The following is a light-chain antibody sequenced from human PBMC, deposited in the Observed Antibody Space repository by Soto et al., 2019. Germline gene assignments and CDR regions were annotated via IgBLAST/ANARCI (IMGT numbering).Light chain of an antibody. J-gene: IGLJ7*01. CDR1: SSDVGGYNY. CDR2: EVS. Sequence: QSALTQPASVSGSPGQSITISCTGTSSDVGGYNYVSWYQHHPGKAPKLLIYEVSNRPSGVSNRLSGSKSGNTASLTISRLQAEDEADFYCSSYPSSSTRVFGGGTQLTV. CDR3: SSYPSSSTRV. V-gene: IGLV2-14*01.